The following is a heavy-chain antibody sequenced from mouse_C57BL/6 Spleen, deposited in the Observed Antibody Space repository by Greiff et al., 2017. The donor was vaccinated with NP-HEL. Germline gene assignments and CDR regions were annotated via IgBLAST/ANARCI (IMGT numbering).Heavy chain of an antibody. CDR3: ARLDYYGSSYAMDY. D-gene: IGHD1-1*01. CDR2: INPGSGGT. CDR1: GYAFTNYL. Sequence: QVQLQQSGAELVRPGTSVKVSCKASGYAFTNYLIEWVKQRPGQGLEWIGVINPGSGGTNYNEKFKGKATLTADKSSSTAYMQLSSLTSEDSAVYFRARLDYYGSSYAMDYWGQGTSVTVSS. J-gene: IGHJ4*01. V-gene: IGHV1-54*01.